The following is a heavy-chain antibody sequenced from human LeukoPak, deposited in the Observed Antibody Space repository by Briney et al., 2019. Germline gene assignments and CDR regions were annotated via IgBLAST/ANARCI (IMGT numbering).Heavy chain of an antibody. CDR3: ARNQQLGGHSYYYYGMDV. J-gene: IGHJ6*02. CDR1: GFTSIAYA. D-gene: IGHD3-16*01. Sequence: GGSLRLSCVGSGFTSIAYALTWARQAPGKGLEWVSGISGGGVTTYYADSVKGRFTISRDNSKNTLYLQMSSLRADDTAIYYCARNQQLGGHSYYYYGMDVWGQGTTVTVSS. CDR2: ISGGGVTT. V-gene: IGHV3-23*01.